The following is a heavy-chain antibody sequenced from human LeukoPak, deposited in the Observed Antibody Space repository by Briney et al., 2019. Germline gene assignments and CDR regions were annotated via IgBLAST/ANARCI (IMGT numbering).Heavy chain of an antibody. V-gene: IGHV1-18*01. CDR1: GYTFTSYG. D-gene: IGHD1-1*01. J-gene: IGHJ4*02. CDR3: ARDYTPSVQLERMPPDY. CDR2: ISAYNGNT. Sequence: ASVKVSCKASGYTFTSYGISWVRQAPGQGLEWMGWISAYNGNTNYAQKLQGRVTMTTDTSTSTAYMELRSLRSDDTAVYYCARDYTPSVQLERMPPDYWGQGTLVTVSS.